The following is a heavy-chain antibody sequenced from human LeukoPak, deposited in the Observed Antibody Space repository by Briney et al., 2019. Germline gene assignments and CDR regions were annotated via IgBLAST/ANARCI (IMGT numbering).Heavy chain of an antibody. CDR1: GYSFTSYW. CDR2: IYPGDSDT. V-gene: IGHV5-51*01. Sequence: GESLKISCKGSGYSFTSYWIGWVRQMPGKGLEWLGIIYPGDSDTRYSPSSQGQVTISADKSISTAYLQWSSLKASDTAMYYCARLGSEYSYGPFDYWGQGTLVAVSS. J-gene: IGHJ4*02. CDR3: ARLGSEYSYGPFDY. D-gene: IGHD5-18*01.